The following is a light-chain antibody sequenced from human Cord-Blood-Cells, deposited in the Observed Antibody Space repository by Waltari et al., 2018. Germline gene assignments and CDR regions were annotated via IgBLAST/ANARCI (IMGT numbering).Light chain of an antibody. CDR2: EVS. CDR3: SSYAGSNNLV. V-gene: IGLV2-8*01. J-gene: IGLJ3*02. Sequence: QSALTQPPSASGSPGQSVTISCPGTRSDVGGYNYVSWYQQPPGKAPKLMIYEVSKRPSGVPDRFSGSKSGNTASLTVSGLQAEDEAEYYCSSYAGSNNLVFGGGTKLTVL. CDR1: RSDVGGYNY.